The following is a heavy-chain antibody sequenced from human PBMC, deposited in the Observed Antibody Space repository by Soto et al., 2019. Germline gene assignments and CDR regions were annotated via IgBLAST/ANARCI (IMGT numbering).Heavy chain of an antibody. CDR3: AKETSRFAVPPALDY. Sequence: VQLVESGGGVVQPGGSLRLSCAASGFTFSSYAMHWVRLAPGTGLEWVAGISYDGRNKFSADSVKGRFTISRDNSQNTLYLQMNSLRPEDTAVYYCAKETSRFAVPPALDYWGQGTLVTVS. J-gene: IGHJ4*02. V-gene: IGHV3-30*18. D-gene: IGHD2-2*01. CDR2: ISYDGRNK. CDR1: GFTFSSYA.